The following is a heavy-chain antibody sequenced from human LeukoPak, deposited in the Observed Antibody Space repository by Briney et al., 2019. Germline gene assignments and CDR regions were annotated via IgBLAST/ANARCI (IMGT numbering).Heavy chain of an antibody. J-gene: IGHJ6*03. V-gene: IGHV4-59*13. CDR1: GGSISSYY. CDR2: IYYSGST. D-gene: IGHD4-17*01. CDR3: ARTVSGPTPDYYYYYYMDV. Sequence: PSETLSLTCTVSGGSISSYYWSWIRQPPGKGLEWIGYIYYSGSTNYNPSLKSRVTTSVDTSKNQFSLKLSSVTAADTAVYYCARTVSGPTPDYYYYYYMDVWGKGTTVTVSS.